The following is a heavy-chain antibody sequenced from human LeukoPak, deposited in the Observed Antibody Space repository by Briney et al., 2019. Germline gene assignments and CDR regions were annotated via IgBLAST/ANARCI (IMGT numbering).Heavy chain of an antibody. D-gene: IGHD3-10*01. J-gene: IGHJ3*02. CDR2: ISAYNGNT. CDR1: GYTFTSYG. CDR3: ARRPSWDGGSGSYSHAFYI. V-gene: IGHV1-18*04. Sequence: GASVKVSCKASGYTFTSYGISWVRQAPGQGLEWMGWISAYNGNTNYAQKLQGRVTMTTDTSTSTAYMELRSLRSDDTAVYYCARRPSWDGGSGSYSHAFYIWGQGTMVTVSS.